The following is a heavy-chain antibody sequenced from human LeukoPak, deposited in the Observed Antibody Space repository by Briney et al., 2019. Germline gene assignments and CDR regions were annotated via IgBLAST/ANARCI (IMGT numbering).Heavy chain of an antibody. J-gene: IGHJ6*02. Sequence: ASVKVSCKVSGYTLTELSMHWVRQAPGQGLEWMGIINPSGGSTSYAQKFQGRVTMTRDTSTSTVYMELSSLRSEDTAVYYCARDRVDTVYYYYYGMDVWGQGTTVTVSS. V-gene: IGHV1-46*01. CDR1: GYTLTELS. CDR3: ARDRVDTVYYYYYGMDV. CDR2: INPSGGST. D-gene: IGHD5-18*01.